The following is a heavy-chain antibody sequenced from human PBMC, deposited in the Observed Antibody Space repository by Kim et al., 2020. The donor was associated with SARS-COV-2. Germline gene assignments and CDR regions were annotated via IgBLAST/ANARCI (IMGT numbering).Heavy chain of an antibody. D-gene: IGHD3-16*01. V-gene: IGHV4-34*01. CDR3: ARVRGVKVLFGYYYYGMDV. CDR2: INHSGST. CDR1: GGSFSTYY. J-gene: IGHJ6*02. Sequence: SETLSLTCAVYGGSFSTYYWSWIRQPPGKGLEWIGEINHSGSTNYNPSLKSRVTISVDTSKNQFSLKLSSVTAADTAVYYCARVRGVKVLFGYYYYGMDVWGQGTTVTVSS.